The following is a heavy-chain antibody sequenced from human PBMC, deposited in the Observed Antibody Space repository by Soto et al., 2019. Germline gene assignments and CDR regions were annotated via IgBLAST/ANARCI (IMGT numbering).Heavy chain of an antibody. J-gene: IGHJ4*02. Sequence: EVHLLDSGRGLAQPGGSLSLSCASSGFTYSDFAMTWVRQAPGKGLEWVATISGNGENSYYADSVKGRCTISRDNSKNTLYLQMNSLRAEDTAVYYCAKDAVMVSSTFNYFDFWGQGTLVTVYS. D-gene: IGHD2-8*01. CDR2: ISGNGENS. CDR1: GFTYSDFA. CDR3: AKDAVMVSSTFNYFDF. V-gene: IGHV3-23*01.